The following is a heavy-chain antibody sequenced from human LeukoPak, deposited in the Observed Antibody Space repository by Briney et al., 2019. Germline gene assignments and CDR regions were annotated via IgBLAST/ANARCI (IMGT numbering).Heavy chain of an antibody. J-gene: IGHJ6*03. CDR2: MNPNSGNT. CDR1: GYTFTSYD. Sequence: GASVKVSCKASGYTFTSYDINWVRQATGQGLEWMGWMNPNSGNTGYAQKFQGGVTITRYTSISTAYMELSSLRSEDTAVYYCARSSTSWNYYYYYMDVWGKGTTVTVSS. D-gene: IGHD2-2*01. V-gene: IGHV1-8*03. CDR3: ARSSTSWNYYYYYMDV.